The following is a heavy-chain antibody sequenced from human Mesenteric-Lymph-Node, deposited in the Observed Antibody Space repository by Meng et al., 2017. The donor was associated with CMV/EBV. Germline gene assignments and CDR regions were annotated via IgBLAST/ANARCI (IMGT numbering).Heavy chain of an antibody. CDR3: TRFSGTYYRD. V-gene: IGHV3-7*01. CDR1: GFTFSTYD. Sequence: GGSLRLSCAASGFTFSTYDMNWVRQAPGKGLEWVANINQAGSERYYVDSVKGRFTISRDNAMNSLFLQMNSLRVEDTAIYYCTRFSGTYYRDWGQGTLVTVSS. J-gene: IGHJ4*02. D-gene: IGHD1-26*01. CDR2: INQAGSER.